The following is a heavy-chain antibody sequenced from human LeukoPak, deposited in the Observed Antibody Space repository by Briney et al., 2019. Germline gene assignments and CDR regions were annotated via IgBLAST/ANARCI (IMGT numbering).Heavy chain of an antibody. V-gene: IGHV4-4*07. D-gene: IGHD3-10*01. Sequence: PSETLSLTCTVSGGSISSYYWSWIRQPAGKGLEWIGRIYTSGSTDYNPSLKSRVTMSVDTSKDQFSLKLSSVTAADTAVYYCARENGSGSYYSDGYWGQGTLVTVSS. J-gene: IGHJ4*02. CDR3: ARENGSGSYYSDGY. CDR1: GGSISSYY. CDR2: IYTSGST.